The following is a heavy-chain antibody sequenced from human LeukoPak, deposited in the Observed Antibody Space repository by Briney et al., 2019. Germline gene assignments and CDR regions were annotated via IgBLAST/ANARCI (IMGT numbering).Heavy chain of an antibody. CDR1: GFTVSSNY. CDR3: ARERSSGYYSYYFDY. Sequence: PGGSLRLSCAASGFTVSSNYMSWVRQAPGKGLEWVSVIYSGGSTYYADSVKGRFTISRDNSKNTLYLQMNSLRAEDTAVYYCARERSSGYYSYYFDYWGQGTLVTVSS. CDR2: IYSGGST. D-gene: IGHD3-22*01. V-gene: IGHV3-53*01. J-gene: IGHJ4*02.